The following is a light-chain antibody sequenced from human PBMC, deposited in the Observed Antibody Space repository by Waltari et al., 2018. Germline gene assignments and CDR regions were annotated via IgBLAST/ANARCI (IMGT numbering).Light chain of an antibody. V-gene: IGLV2-14*03. CDR2: DVS. Sequence: QSALTQPASVSGSPGQSVTISATGVSSDGDDYRIISWFRQHPGKAPKLILYDVSNRASDISNRFSGYKSGNTASLTISRLQAEDEGDYYCSSYAGRNTLFGGGTKLTVL. CDR3: SSYAGRNTL. CDR1: SSDGDDYRI. J-gene: IGLJ2*01.